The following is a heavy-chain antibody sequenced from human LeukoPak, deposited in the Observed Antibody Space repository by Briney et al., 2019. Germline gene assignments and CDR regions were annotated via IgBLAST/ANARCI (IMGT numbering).Heavy chain of an antibody. CDR1: GGIFSSYA. V-gene: IGHV1-69*01. CDR2: SIPIFGTA. D-gene: IGHD1-26*01. Sequence: GSSVKLSCKASGGIFSSYAIRWVRQAPGQGLEWMGGSIPIFGTANYAQKFQGRVTITADESTRTAYMELSSLRSEDTPVYYCARPPPYSGYDYYGMDVWGKGTTVTVSS. J-gene: IGHJ6*04. CDR3: ARPPPYSGYDYYGMDV.